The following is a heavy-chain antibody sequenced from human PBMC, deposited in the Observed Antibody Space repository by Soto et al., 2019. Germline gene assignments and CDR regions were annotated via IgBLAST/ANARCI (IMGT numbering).Heavy chain of an antibody. J-gene: IGHJ5*02. Sequence: SETLSLTCAVSGASITSNNWWSWVRQPPGKGLEWIGGVFRSGSTNYNPSLRSRVTISVDKSKNQLSLTLTSVTAADTAVYYCASDLLANHWLDTSGQGPLVTVYS. CDR1: GASITSNNW. CDR3: ASDLLANHWLDT. CDR2: VFRSGST. V-gene: IGHV4-4*02. D-gene: IGHD1-26*01.